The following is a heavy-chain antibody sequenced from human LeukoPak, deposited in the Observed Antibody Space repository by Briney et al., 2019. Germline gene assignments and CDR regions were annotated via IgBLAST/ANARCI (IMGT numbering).Heavy chain of an antibody. CDR3: ATWPGAWYGEDS. J-gene: IGHJ4*02. CDR1: GFTFSSYS. V-gene: IGHV3-53*01. Sequence: GGSPRLSCVDSGFTFSSYSMNWVRQAPGKGLEWVSVIYGGGGTYYADSVKGRFTISRDTSKNMVYLQMNSLRAEDTAVYYCATWPGAWYGEDSWGQGTLVTVSS. D-gene: IGHD3-10*01. CDR2: IYGGGGT.